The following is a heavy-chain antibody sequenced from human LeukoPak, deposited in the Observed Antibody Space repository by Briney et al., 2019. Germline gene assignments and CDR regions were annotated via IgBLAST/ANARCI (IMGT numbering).Heavy chain of an antibody. V-gene: IGHV3-23*01. CDR1: GXTFTTYA. Sequence: PGGSLRLSFAASGXTFTTYAISWVRQAPGKGLEWVQSISRNGGEIYYADSVKGRFTISRDNSKNTVYLQMSALRAEDTALYYCAKDLRPTTISYFDNWGQGTLVTVSS. D-gene: IGHD4/OR15-4a*01. J-gene: IGHJ4*02. CDR2: ISRNGGEI. CDR3: AKDLRPTTISYFDN.